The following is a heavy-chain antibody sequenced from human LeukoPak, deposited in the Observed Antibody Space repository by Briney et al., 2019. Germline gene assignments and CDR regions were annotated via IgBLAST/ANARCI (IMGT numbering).Heavy chain of an antibody. CDR2: MNPNSGNT. V-gene: IGHV1-8*01. D-gene: IGHD6-19*01. Sequence: GASVKVSCKASGYTFTSCDINRVRQATGQGLEWMGWMNPNSGNTGYGQSFQGRITMTRDISIGTAYMELSSLTSEDTAIYYCTRGSSGRRDNWGQETLVTVSA. J-gene: IGHJ4*02. CDR1: GYTFTSCD. CDR3: TRGSSGRRDN.